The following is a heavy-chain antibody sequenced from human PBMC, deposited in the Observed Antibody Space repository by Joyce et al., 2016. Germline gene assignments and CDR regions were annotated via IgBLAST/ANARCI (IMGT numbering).Heavy chain of an antibody. CDR2: ILEAGGDT. V-gene: IGHV3-7*01. CDR1: GFSFGSSW. D-gene: IGHD1-26*01. Sequence: ELHLVESGGGLVQPGGSLRLSCASAGFSFGSSWMGWVRQAPAKGREWVAHILEAGGDTYYVDSVKGRFTITRDDAKNSVYLQMNSLRAEDTALYYCARLGFSGSSNFFDPWGQGTLVTVSS. CDR3: ARLGFSGSSNFFDP. J-gene: IGHJ5*02.